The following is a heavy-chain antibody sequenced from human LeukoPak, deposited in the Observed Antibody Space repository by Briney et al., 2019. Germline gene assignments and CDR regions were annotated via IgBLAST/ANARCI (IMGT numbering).Heavy chain of an antibody. CDR3: ARDFVESTTSFDY. D-gene: IGHD3-3*01. CDR2: IIPIFGTA. Sequence: SVKVSCKASGGTFSSYAISWVRQAPGQGLEWMGRIIPIFGTANYAQKFQGRVTITTDESTSTAYMELSRLRSEDTAVYYCARDFVESTTSFDYWGQGTLVTVSS. V-gene: IGHV1-69*05. J-gene: IGHJ4*02. CDR1: GGTFSSYA.